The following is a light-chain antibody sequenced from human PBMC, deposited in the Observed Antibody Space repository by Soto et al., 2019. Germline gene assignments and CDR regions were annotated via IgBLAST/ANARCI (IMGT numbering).Light chain of an antibody. V-gene: IGLV2-14*01. CDR3: SSYTSNARV. CDR2: EVS. Sequence: QSVLTQPASVSGSPGQSITISCTGTSSDVGGYNYVSWYQQHPGKAPKLMIYEVSNRPSGVSNRFSGSQSGNTASLTISGLQAEDEADYYCSSYTSNARVFGPGTKLTVL. CDR1: SSDVGGYNY. J-gene: IGLJ1*01.